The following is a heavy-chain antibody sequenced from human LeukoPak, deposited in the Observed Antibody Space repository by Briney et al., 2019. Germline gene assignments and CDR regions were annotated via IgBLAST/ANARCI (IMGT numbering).Heavy chain of an antibody. V-gene: IGHV3-30*04. CDR2: ISYDGSRK. Sequence: PGRSLRLSCAASGFTFSTYAMYWVRQAPGKGLEWVAVISYDGSRKYYADSVKGRFTISREKSKITLQMNTLRGEDTAVYYCAKDRVPASMPGDRDYYAMDAWGQGTTVIVSS. CDR3: AKDRVPASMPGDRDYYAMDA. D-gene: IGHD2-2*01. CDR1: GFTFSTYA. J-gene: IGHJ6*02.